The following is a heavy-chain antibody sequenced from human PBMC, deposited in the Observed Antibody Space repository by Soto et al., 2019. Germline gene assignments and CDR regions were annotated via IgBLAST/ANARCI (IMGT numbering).Heavy chain of an antibody. V-gene: IGHV1-8*01. CDR1: GYTFTSYD. J-gene: IGHJ3*02. CDR3: AQSRSGLDAFDI. Sequence: HVQLVQSGAEVKKPGASVKVFCKASGYTFTSYDINWVRQATGQGLEWMGWMNPNSGNTGYAQKFEGRVTMTSNTSISTAYMELSSLRSEDTAVYYCAQSRSGLDAFDIWGQGTMVTVSS. CDR2: MNPNSGNT.